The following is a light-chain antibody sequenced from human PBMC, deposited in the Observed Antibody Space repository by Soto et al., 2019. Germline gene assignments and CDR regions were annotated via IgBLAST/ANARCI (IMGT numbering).Light chain of an antibody. CDR2: GAS. J-gene: IGKJ1*01. CDR3: HQYGTSPRT. V-gene: IGKV3-20*01. CDR1: QNVNSDY. Sequence: EIVLTQSPGTLSLSTGERASLSCRASQNVNSDYLAWYQQKPGQAPRLLIYGASNRATGIPDRFSGSGSGTTFTLTLSRLDPEDIAVYYCHQYGTSPRTLGPATKVDIK.